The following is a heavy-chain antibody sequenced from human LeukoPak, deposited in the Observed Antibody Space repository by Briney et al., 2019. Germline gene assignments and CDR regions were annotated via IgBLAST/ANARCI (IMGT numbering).Heavy chain of an antibody. CDR1: GFTFSRHS. Sequence: GGSLRLSCAASGFTFSRHSMNWVRQAPGKGLEWVSLISGDGGSTYYADSVKGRFTISRDNSKNSLYLQMNSLRTEDTALYYCAKDTGYSYGYNYYYMDVWGKGTTVTVSS. CDR3: AKDTGYSYGYNYYYMDV. CDR2: ISGDGGST. V-gene: IGHV3-43*02. D-gene: IGHD5-18*01. J-gene: IGHJ6*03.